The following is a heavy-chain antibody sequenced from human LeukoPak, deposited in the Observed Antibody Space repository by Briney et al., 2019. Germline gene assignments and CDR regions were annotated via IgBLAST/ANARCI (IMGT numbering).Heavy chain of an antibody. CDR2: ISWNSGSI. V-gene: IGHV3-9*03. D-gene: IGHD6-6*01. CDR3: AKASSSRAMDV. J-gene: IGHJ6*04. Sequence: GGSLRLSCAASGFTFDDYAMHWVRQAPGKGLEWVSGISWNSGSIGYADSVKGRFTISRDNAKNSLYLQMNSLRAEDMALYYCAKASSSRAMDVWGKGTTVTVSS. CDR1: GFTFDDYA.